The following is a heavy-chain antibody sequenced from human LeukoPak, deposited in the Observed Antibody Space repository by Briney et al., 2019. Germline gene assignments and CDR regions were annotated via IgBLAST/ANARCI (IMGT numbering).Heavy chain of an antibody. J-gene: IGHJ4*02. D-gene: IGHD3-16*01. CDR1: GGSFSAYY. CDR2: INHSGST. CDR3: ARGQIRGLGGNLGD. Sequence: PSETLSLTCAVYGGSFSAYYWNWIRQPPGKGLEWIGEINHSGSTNYNPSLKSRVTISVDTSKNQFSLKLSSVTAADTAVYYCARGQIRGLGGNLGDWGQGTLVTVSS. V-gene: IGHV4-34*01.